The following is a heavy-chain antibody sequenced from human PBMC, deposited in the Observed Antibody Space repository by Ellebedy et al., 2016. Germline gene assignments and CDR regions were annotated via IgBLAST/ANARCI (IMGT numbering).Heavy chain of an antibody. Sequence: GESLKISXAASGFTFSSYAMSWVRQAPGKGLEWVSAISGSGGSTYYADSVKGRFTISRDNSKNTLYLQMNSLRAEDTAVYYCAKEGNMIAAAGHFDYWGQGTLVTVSS. J-gene: IGHJ4*02. CDR1: GFTFSSYA. CDR3: AKEGNMIAAAGHFDY. CDR2: ISGSGGST. D-gene: IGHD6-13*01. V-gene: IGHV3-23*01.